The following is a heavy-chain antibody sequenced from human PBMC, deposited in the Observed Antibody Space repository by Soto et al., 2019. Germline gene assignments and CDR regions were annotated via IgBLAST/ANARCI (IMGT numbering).Heavy chain of an antibody. CDR2: INHSGST. D-gene: IGHD6-13*01. CDR3: ASGSGFSSWYYFFYYCYHLEV. J-gene: IGHJ6*03. CDR1: GGSFSGYY. Sequence: SETLSLTCAVYGGSFSGYYWSWIRQPPGKGLEWIGEINHSGSTNYNPSLKSRVTISVDTSKNQFSLQLSSVTAADMAVYYCASGSGFSSWYYFFYYCYHLEVSAYRTPVTV. V-gene: IGHV4-34*01.